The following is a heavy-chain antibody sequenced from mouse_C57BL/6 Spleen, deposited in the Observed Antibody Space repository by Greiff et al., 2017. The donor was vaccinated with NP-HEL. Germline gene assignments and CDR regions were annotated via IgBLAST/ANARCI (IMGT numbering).Heavy chain of an antibody. J-gene: IGHJ2*01. Sequence: EVKLVESGGGLVKPGGSLKLSCAASGFTFSSYAMSWVRQTPEKRLEWVATISDGGSYTYYPDNVKGRFTISRDNAKNNLYLQMSHLKSEDTAMYYCARGDYGYDYYFDYWGKGTTLTVSS. V-gene: IGHV5-4*03. CDR1: GFTFSSYA. D-gene: IGHD2-2*01. CDR2: ISDGGSYT. CDR3: ARGDYGYDYYFDY.